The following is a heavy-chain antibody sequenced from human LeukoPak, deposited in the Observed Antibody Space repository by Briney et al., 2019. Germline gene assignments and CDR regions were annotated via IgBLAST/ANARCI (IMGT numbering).Heavy chain of an antibody. CDR1: GFTFTNYA. Sequence: GGSLRLSCAASGFTFTNYAMSWVRQAPGKGLEWVSGINKKGDTTSYADSVKGRFTISRDNSKNSLFVQMNSLRAEDTAVYFCAKSRSGSANWALQIFDNWGQGTLVTVSS. CDR2: INKKGDTT. J-gene: IGHJ4*02. CDR3: AKSRSGSANWALQIFDN. V-gene: IGHV3-23*05. D-gene: IGHD1-1*01.